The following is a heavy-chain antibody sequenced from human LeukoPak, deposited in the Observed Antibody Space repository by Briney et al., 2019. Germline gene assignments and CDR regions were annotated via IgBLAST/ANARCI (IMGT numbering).Heavy chain of an antibody. CDR1: GFSINNYW. J-gene: IGHJ4*02. CDR3: ARQLELDY. V-gene: IGHV3-7*02. D-gene: IGHD1-1*01. Sequence: GGSLRLSCAASGFSINNYWMSWVRQAPGKGLEWVANIKPDGSEKHYVDSVKGRFTISRDNTKNSLYLQMDSLRGEDTAVYYCARQLELDYWGQGTLVTVSS. CDR2: IKPDGSEK.